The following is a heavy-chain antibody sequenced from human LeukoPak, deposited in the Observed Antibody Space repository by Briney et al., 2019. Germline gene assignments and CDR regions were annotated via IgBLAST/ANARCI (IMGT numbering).Heavy chain of an antibody. CDR3: ARGYYYDSSGYYHSQYYFDY. Sequence: ASVKVSCKASGGTFSSYAISWVRQAPGQGLEWMGGIIPIFGTANYAQKFQGRVTITADESTSTAYMELSSLRSEDTAVYYCARGYYYDSSGYYHSQYYFDYWGQGTLVTVSS. V-gene: IGHV1-69*13. CDR1: GGTFSSYA. J-gene: IGHJ4*02. D-gene: IGHD3-22*01. CDR2: IIPIFGTA.